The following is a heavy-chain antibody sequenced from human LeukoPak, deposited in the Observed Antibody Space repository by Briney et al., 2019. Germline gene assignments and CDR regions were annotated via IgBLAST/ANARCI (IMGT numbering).Heavy chain of an antibody. J-gene: IGHJ4*02. V-gene: IGHV3-7*01. CDR2: VNQDGSDK. Sequence: PGGSLRPSSAASGFTFSSYGMHWVRQAPGKGLEWVASVNQDGSDKYYVDSVKGRFTISRDSAKNSLYLQMNSLRAEDTAVYYCARLYRDLSLTRDYWGQGTLVTVSS. CDR3: ARLYRDLSLTRDY. CDR1: GFTFSSYG. D-gene: IGHD4/OR15-4a*01.